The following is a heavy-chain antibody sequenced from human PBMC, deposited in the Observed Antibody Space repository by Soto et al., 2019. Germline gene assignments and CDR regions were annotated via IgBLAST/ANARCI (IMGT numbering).Heavy chain of an antibody. D-gene: IGHD6-19*01. CDR2: ISAYNGNT. Sequence: ASVKVSCKASGYTFTSYGIIWVRQAPGQGLEWMGWISAYNGNTNYAQKLQGRVTMTTDTSTSTAYMELRSLRAEDTAVYYCMVAGYYYGMDVWGQGTTVTVSS. CDR1: GYTFTSYG. CDR3: MVAGYYYGMDV. J-gene: IGHJ6*02. V-gene: IGHV1-18*01.